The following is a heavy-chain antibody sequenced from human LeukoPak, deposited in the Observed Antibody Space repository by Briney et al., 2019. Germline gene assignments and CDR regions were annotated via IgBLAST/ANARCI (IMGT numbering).Heavy chain of an antibody. CDR3: ARVLGEQLELEDAFDI. V-gene: IGHV3-23*01. Sequence: PGGSLRLSCAASGFTFSSYAMSWVRQAPGKGLEWVSAISGSGGSTYYADSVKGRFTISRDNSKNTLYLQMNSLRAEDTAVYYCARVLGEQLELEDAFDIWGQGTMVTVSS. CDR1: GFTFSSYA. D-gene: IGHD6-6*01. CDR2: ISGSGGST. J-gene: IGHJ3*02.